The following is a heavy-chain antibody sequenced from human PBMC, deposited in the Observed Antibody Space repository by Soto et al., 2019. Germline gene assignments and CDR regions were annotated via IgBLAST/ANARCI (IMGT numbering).Heavy chain of an antibody. Sequence: PSETLSLTCTVSGGGSINSYYWSWIRQPPGKGLEWIGYIYYSGSTNYNPSLKSRVTISVDTSKNQFSLKLTSVTAADTAVYYCARDKITGLFDYWGQGTLVTVSS. J-gene: IGHJ4*02. CDR1: GGGSINSYY. V-gene: IGHV4-59*12. CDR3: ARDKITGLFDY. CDR2: IYYSGST. D-gene: IGHD2-8*02.